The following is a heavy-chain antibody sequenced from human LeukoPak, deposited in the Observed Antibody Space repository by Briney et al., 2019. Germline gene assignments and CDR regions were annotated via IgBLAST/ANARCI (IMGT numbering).Heavy chain of an antibody. CDR1: GFTFSSYS. V-gene: IGHV3-21*01. J-gene: IGHJ3*02. CDR2: ISSSSSYI. D-gene: IGHD3-9*01. Sequence: PGGSLRLSCAASGFTFSSYSMNWVRQAPGKGLEWVSSISSSSSYIYYADSVKGRFTISRDNAKNSLYLQMNSLRAEDTAVYYCAPLYYDILTGEGAAFDIWGQGTMVTVSS. CDR3: APLYYDILTGEGAAFDI.